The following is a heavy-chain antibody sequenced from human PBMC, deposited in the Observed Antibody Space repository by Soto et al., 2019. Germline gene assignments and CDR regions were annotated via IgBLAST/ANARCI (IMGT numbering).Heavy chain of an antibody. J-gene: IGHJ6*02. Sequence: ASVKVSCKASGFTFTSSAVQWVRQARGQRLEWIGWIVVGSGNTNYAQKFQERVTITRDMSTSTAYMELSSLRSEDTAVYYCAAGGAVLYYYYYGMDVWGQGTTVTVSS. CDR1: GFTFTSSA. CDR2: IVVGSGNT. D-gene: IGHD3-16*01. V-gene: IGHV1-58*01. CDR3: AAGGAVLYYYYYGMDV.